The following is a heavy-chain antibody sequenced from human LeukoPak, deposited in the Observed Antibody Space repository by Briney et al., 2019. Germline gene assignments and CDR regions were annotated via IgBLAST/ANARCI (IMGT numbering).Heavy chain of an antibody. Sequence: GGSLRLSCAASGFIFSSYWMHWVRQAPGKGLVWVSRINSDGSSTSYADSVKGRFTISRDNAKNTLYLQMNSLRAEDTAVYYCAKADGYRRFDYWGQGTLVTVSS. CDR2: INSDGSST. J-gene: IGHJ4*02. D-gene: IGHD5-24*01. CDR3: AKADGYRRFDY. V-gene: IGHV3-74*01. CDR1: GFIFSSYW.